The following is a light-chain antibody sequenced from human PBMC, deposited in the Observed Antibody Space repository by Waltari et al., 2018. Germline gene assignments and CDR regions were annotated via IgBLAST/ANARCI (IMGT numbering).Light chain of an antibody. J-gene: IGLJ2*01. CDR2: EDN. V-gene: IGLV6-57*03. CDR1: RGSIASNY. CDR3: QSYGSGVI. Sequence: NFMLTQPHSVSESPGKPVTISCPRSRGSIASNYVPWYQQRPGSAPTTVIYEDNQRPSGVPDRFSGSIDSSSNSASLTISGLRTEDEADYYCQSYGSGVIFGGGTKLTVL.